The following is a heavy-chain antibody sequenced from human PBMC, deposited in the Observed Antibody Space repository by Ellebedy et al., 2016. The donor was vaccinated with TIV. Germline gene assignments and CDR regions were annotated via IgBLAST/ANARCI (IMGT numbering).Heavy chain of an antibody. D-gene: IGHD5-18*01. Sequence: GESLKISCAASGFSFSAYGLHWVRQAQGQGLECVPCIEYDGSRDDYADSVKGRFTISRDDSKNTLYLQMNSLRGEDTAVYYCARKNSSWSADYWGQGTLVTVSS. CDR2: IEYDGSRD. J-gene: IGHJ4*02. CDR1: GFSFSAYG. V-gene: IGHV3-30*02. CDR3: ARKNSSWSADY.